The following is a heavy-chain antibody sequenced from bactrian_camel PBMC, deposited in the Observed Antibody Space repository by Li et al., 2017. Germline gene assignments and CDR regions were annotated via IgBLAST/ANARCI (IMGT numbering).Heavy chain of an antibody. CDR1: GYTYGLC. D-gene: IGHD2*01. J-gene: IGHJ6*01. CDR3: GADIRNEICNWLRESTQFSA. CDR2: IDDDGAT. Sequence: DVQLVESGGGSVQTGGSLTLSRTTSGYTYGLCMGWFRQAPGKERERVATIDDDGATTYADSVKGRFTISKDYAKNTLSLRMHDLRPEDSGRYYCGADIRNEICNWLRESTQFSARGQGTEVTVS. V-gene: IGHV3S67*01.